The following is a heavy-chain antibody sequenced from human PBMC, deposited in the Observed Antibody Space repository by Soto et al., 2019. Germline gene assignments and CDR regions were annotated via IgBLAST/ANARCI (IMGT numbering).Heavy chain of an antibody. D-gene: IGHD2-2*01. CDR3: SSWTPGAREPDH. CDR1: GFTFSSYA. CDR2: ITYNGDNA. J-gene: IGHJ5*02. V-gene: IGHV3-23*01. Sequence: LRLSCAASGFTFSSYALTWVRQAPGKGLDWVSVITYNGDNAYYADSVKGRFTISRDNSKNTLSLQTNPLRRHPYTQLGRSSWTPGAREPDHWAQVSLVTVSS.